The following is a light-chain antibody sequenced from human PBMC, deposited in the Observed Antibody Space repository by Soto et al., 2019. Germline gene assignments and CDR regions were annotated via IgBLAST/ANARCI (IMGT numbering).Light chain of an antibody. CDR3: QQYNNWPPFT. V-gene: IGKV3-15*01. Sequence: EIVMTQSPATLSVSPGERATLSCRASQSVSSDLAWYQQRPGQAPRLLIYGASTRATGIPDRFSGSGSGTELTLTISSLQSEDFAVYYCQQYNNWPPFTFGPGTKVDV. CDR1: QSVSSD. J-gene: IGKJ3*01. CDR2: GAS.